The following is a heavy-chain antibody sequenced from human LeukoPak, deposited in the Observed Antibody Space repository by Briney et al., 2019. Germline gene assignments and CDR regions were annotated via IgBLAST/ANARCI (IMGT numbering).Heavy chain of an antibody. V-gene: IGHV4-34*01. CDR1: GGSFSGYY. J-gene: IGHJ6*02. D-gene: IGHD3-3*01. Sequence: PSETLSLTCAVYGGSFSGYYWSWIRQPPGKGLEWIGEINHSGSTNYNPSLKSRVTISVDTSKNQFSLKLSSVTAADTAVYYCARTAGFWSGYYDGGLRAYGMDVWGQGTTVTVSS. CDR2: INHSGST. CDR3: ARTAGFWSGYYDGGLRAYGMDV.